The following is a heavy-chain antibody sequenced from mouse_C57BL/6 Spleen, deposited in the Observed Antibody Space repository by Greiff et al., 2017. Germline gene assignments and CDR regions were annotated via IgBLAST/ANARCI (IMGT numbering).Heavy chain of an antibody. J-gene: IGHJ2*01. CDR3: ARSPFITTVVALDY. D-gene: IGHD1-1*01. Sequence: QVHVKQSGAELARPGASVKLSCKASGYTFTSYGISWVKQRTGQGLEWIGEIYPRSGNTYYNEKFKGKATLTADKSSSTAYMELRSLTSEDSAVYFCARSPFITTVVALDYWGQGTTLTVSS. V-gene: IGHV1-81*01. CDR1: GYTFTSYG. CDR2: IYPRSGNT.